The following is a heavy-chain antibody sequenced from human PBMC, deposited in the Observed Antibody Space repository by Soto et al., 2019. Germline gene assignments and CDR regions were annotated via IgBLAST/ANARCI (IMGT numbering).Heavy chain of an antibody. D-gene: IGHD3-3*01. V-gene: IGHV1-24*01. Sequence: ASVKVSCKVSGYTLTELSMHWVRQAPGKGLEWMGGFDPEDGETIYAQKFQGRVTMTEDTSTDTAYMELSSLRSEDTAVYYCATDLRYYDFWSASHVWGQGTTVTVSS. J-gene: IGHJ6*02. CDR3: ATDLRYYDFWSASHV. CDR2: FDPEDGET. CDR1: GYTLTELS.